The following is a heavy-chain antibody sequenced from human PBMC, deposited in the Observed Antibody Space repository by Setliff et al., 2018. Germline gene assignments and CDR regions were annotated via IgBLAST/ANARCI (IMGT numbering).Heavy chain of an antibody. CDR2: INPNDGYT. Sequence: ASVKVSCKASGHSLTSNHFHWGRQAPGKGLEWMGTINPNDGYTIYAPAFQGRVAMTTDTSTGTAYMELSGLTSADTAIYYCARTVGYSSVWYDGDWFDPWGQGTLVTVSS. J-gene: IGHJ5*02. V-gene: IGHV1-46*01. CDR1: GHSLTSNH. D-gene: IGHD6-19*01. CDR3: ARTVGYSSVWYDGDWFDP.